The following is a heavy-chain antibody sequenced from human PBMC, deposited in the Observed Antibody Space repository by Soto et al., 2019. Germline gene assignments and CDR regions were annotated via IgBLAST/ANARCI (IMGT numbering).Heavy chain of an antibody. V-gene: IGHV3-7*01. D-gene: IGHD6-19*01. CDR3: ARYGAGYSSGWYDYFDY. Sequence: GGSLRLSCAVSGFTFSNYWMSWVRQAPGKGLEWVANIKQDGSEKYYVDSVKGRFTISRDNAKNSLYLQMNSLRAEDTAAYYCARYGAGYSSGWYDYFDYWGQGTLVTVSS. J-gene: IGHJ4*02. CDR2: IKQDGSEK. CDR1: GFTFSNYW.